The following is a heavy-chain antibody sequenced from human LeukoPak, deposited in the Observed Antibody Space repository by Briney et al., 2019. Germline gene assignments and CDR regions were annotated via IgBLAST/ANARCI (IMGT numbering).Heavy chain of an antibody. V-gene: IGHV3-48*04. J-gene: IGHJ4*02. D-gene: IGHD3-9*01. Sequence: GGSLRLSCAASGFTFSSYSMNWVRQAPGKGLEWVSYISSSSSTIYYADSVKGRFTISRDNAKNSLYLQMNSLRAEDTAVYYCARDAVLRYFDWLSSIDYWGQGTLVTVSS. CDR2: ISSSSSTI. CDR3: ARDAVLRYFDWLSSIDY. CDR1: GFTFSSYS.